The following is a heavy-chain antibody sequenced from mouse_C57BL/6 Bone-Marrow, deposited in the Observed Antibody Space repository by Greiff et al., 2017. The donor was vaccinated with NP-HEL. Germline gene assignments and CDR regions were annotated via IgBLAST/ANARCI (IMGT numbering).Heavy chain of an antibody. D-gene: IGHD1-1*01. CDR3: TYYYGSSPYYYAMDY. J-gene: IGHJ4*01. V-gene: IGHV1-15*01. CDR1: GYTFTDYE. Sequence: VQLKESGAELVRPGASVTLSCKASGYTFTDYEMHWVKQTPVHGLEWIGAIDPETGGTAYNQKFKGKAILTADKSSSTAYMELRSLTSEDSAVYYCTYYYGSSPYYYAMDYWGQGTSVTVSS. CDR2: IDPETGGT.